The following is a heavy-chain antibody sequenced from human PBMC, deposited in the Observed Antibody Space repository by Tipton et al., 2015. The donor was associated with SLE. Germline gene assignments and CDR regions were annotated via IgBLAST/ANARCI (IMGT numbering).Heavy chain of an antibody. V-gene: IGHV4-39*01. CDR3: ARLSSSSSLMDV. CDR1: GGSISSSSYY. Sequence: TLSLTCTVSGGSISSSSYYWGWIRQPPGKGLEWIGSIYYSGSTYYNPSFKSRVTISVDTSKNQFSLKLSSVTAADTAVYYCARLSSSSSLMDVWGQGTTVTVSS. D-gene: IGHD6-6*01. J-gene: IGHJ6*02. CDR2: IYYSGST.